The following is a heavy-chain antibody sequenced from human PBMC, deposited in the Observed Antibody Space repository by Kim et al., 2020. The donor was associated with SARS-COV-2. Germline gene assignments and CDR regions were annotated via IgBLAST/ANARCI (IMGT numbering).Heavy chain of an antibody. CDR2: ISYDGSNK. Sequence: GGSLRLSCAASGFTFSSYAMHWVRQAPGKGLEWVAVISYDGSNKYYADSVKGRFTISRDNSKNTLYLQMNSLRAEDTAVYYCAGITMIVVETGFDYWGQGTLVTVSS. CDR3: AGITMIVVETGFDY. D-gene: IGHD3-22*01. V-gene: IGHV3-30-3*01. J-gene: IGHJ4*02. CDR1: GFTFSSYA.